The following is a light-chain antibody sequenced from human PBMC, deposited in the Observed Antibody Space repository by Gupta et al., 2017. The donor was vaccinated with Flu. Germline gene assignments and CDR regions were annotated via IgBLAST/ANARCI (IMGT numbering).Light chain of an antibody. Sequence: PGTLSSSAGERATLTCRASQSISSNYLGWQQQRPGQTPRLINDGATYRATGIPDRFSGSGSETDFTLTSTRREPEDFAVYYLQHNPASPTFGHGTKVE. CDR1: QSISSNY. J-gene: IGKJ1*01. V-gene: IGKV3-20*01. CDR2: GAT. CDR3: QHNPASPT.